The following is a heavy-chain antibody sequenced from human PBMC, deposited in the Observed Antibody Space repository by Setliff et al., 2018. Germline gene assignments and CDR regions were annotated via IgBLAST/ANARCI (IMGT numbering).Heavy chain of an antibody. CDR2: ISVYNGDT. D-gene: IGHD5-18*01. Sequence: GASVKVSCKASGYTFRNYAFAWVRQAPGQGLEWVGWISVYNGDTNYAQKFQGRVTLTTDTSTSTAYMELRSLTSDDSAFNYCARAPSVELVTIRTNSWFTYWGQGTLVTVSS. V-gene: IGHV1-18*01. CDR1: GYTFRNYA. J-gene: IGHJ4*02. CDR3: ARAPSVELVTIRTNSWFTY.